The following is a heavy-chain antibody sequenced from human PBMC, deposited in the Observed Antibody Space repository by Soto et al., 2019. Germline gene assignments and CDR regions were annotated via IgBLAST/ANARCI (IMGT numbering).Heavy chain of an antibody. CDR3: ARFSGYPNYDLDY. CDR2: IYSGGST. Sequence: EVQLVESGGGLIQPGGSLRLSCTASGFTVSSNYMSWVRQAPGKGLEWVSVIYSGGSTYYADSVKGRFTISRDSSKNTLYLQMNSLRAEDTAVYYCARFSGYPNYDLDYWGQGTLVTVSS. V-gene: IGHV3-53*01. J-gene: IGHJ4*02. CDR1: GFTVSSNY. D-gene: IGHD3-16*01.